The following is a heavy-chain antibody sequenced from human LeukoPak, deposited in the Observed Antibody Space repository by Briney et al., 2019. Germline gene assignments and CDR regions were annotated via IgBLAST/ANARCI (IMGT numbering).Heavy chain of an antibody. CDR1: GGSMRYYY. J-gene: IGHJ5*02. Sequence: SETLSLTCTVSGGSMRYYYWSWIRQPPGKGLEWIGYIYYSGSTNYNPSLKSRVTISVYTSKSQFSLKLSSVTAADTAVYYCARDFLNWFDPWGQGTLVTVSS. CDR2: IYYSGST. CDR3: ARDFLNWFDP. D-gene: IGHD2/OR15-2a*01. V-gene: IGHV4-59*01.